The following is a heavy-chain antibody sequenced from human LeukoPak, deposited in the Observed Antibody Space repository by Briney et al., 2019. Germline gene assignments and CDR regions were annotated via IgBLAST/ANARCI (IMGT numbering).Heavy chain of an antibody. CDR2: IRQDGSEK. D-gene: IGHD3-16*01. V-gene: IGHV3-7*01. CDR3: AREGVGGNDY. CDR1: GFTSRSFW. Sequence: GGSLRLSCAASGFTSRSFWMSWVRQAPGKGLEWVANIRQDGSEKDYVDSVKGRFTISRDNAKNSLYLQMNSLSAEDTAVYYCAREGVGGNDYWGQGTLVTVSS. J-gene: IGHJ4*02.